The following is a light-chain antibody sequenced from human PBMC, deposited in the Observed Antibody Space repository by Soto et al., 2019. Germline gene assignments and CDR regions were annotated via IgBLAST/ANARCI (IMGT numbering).Light chain of an antibody. J-gene: IGKJ1*01. V-gene: IGKV3-15*01. CDR2: GAS. CDR3: QQYYKSPQT. Sequence: EIVMTQSPSTVPVSPGERVTLSCRASQSVSIDLAWYQQKPGKAPRLLIYGASTRATDIPPSFTGSGSGTEFTLPISSLQSEDIAVYYCQQYYKSPQTFWQGTKVEIK. CDR1: QSVSID.